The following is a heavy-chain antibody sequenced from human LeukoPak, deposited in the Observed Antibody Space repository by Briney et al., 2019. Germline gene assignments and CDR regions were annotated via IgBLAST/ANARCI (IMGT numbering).Heavy chain of an antibody. J-gene: IGHJ4*02. Sequence: ASVNVSCKASGYTFTSYGISWVRQAPGQGLEWMGWISAYNGNTNYAQKLQGRVTMTTDTSTSTAYMELRSLRSDDTAVYYCARDRDAIVLRYFDWFPNIDYWGQGTLVTVSS. D-gene: IGHD3-9*01. CDR2: ISAYNGNT. CDR3: ARDRDAIVLRYFDWFPNIDY. CDR1: GYTFTSYG. V-gene: IGHV1-18*01.